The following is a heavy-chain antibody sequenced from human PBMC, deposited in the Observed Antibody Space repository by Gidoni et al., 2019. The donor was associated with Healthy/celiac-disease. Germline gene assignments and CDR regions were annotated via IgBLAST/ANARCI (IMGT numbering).Heavy chain of an antibody. V-gene: IGHV4-38-2*02. J-gene: IGHJ2*01. CDR1: GYSISSGYY. CDR3: ARERRVVVPAAIWYFDL. D-gene: IGHD2-2*02. CDR2: IYHSGST. Sequence: QVQLQESGPGLVKPSETLSLTCTVSGYSISSGYYWGWIRQPPGKGLEWIGSIYHSGSTYYNPSLKSRVTISVDTSKNQFSLKLSSVTAADTAVYYCARERRVVVPAAIWYFDLWGRGTLVTVSS.